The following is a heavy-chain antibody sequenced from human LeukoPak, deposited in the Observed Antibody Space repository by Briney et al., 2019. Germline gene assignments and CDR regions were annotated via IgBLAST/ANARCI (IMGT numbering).Heavy chain of an antibody. CDR2: ISYDGSNK. CDR1: GFIFSSYA. D-gene: IGHD6-13*01. Sequence: GGSLRLSCAVSGFIFSSYAMHWVRQAPGKGLEWVAVISYDGSNKYYADSVKGRFTISRDNSKNTLYLQMNSLRAEDTAVYYCASHSSSWYDDAFDIWGQGTMVTVSS. V-gene: IGHV3-30-3*01. J-gene: IGHJ3*02. CDR3: ASHSSSWYDDAFDI.